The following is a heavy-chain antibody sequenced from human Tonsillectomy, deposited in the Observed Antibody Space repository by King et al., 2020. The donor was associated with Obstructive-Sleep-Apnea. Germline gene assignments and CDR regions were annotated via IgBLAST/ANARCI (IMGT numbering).Heavy chain of an antibody. V-gene: IGHV4-31*03. Sequence: MQLQESGPGLVKPSQTLSITCTVSGGSISSGGYYWSWIRQHPGKGLEWIGYINYSGSTYYNLSLKSRVTISEDTSKNQFSLTLSSVNAADTAVYYCARSSGWDYGMDVWGQGTTVTVSS. J-gene: IGHJ6*02. CDR3: ARSSGWDYGMDV. CDR2: INYSGST. CDR1: GGSISSGGYY. D-gene: IGHD6-19*01.